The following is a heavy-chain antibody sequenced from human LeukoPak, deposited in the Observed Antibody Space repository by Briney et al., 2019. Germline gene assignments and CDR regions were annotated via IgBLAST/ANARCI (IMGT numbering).Heavy chain of an antibody. CDR1: GGSISSSSYY. V-gene: IGHV4-39*01. CDR3: ASQIYFETRDYFLLEWFDP. D-gene: IGHD3-22*01. J-gene: IGHJ5*02. Sequence: PPQTLSLTCPVSGGSISSSSYYWGWIRQPPGKGLEWFGRGASSESTYYNPSPKCPVTISVDTSRNQFSLKMSSVSAADTAIYYCASQIYFETRDYFLLEWFDPWGQGILVTVSS. CDR2: GASSEST.